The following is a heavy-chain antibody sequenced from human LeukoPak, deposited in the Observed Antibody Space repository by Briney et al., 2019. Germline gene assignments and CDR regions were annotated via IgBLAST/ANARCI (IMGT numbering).Heavy chain of an antibody. CDR1: GYTFTGYY. J-gene: IGHJ6*02. CDR2: INPNSGGT. D-gene: IGHD2-2*01. CDR3: ARVFAGVVPALYYYYYGMDV. Sequence: ASVKVSCKASGYTFTGYYMHWVRQAPGQGLEWMGWINPNSGGTNYAQKFQGRVTMTRDTSISAAYMELSRLRSDDTAVYYCARVFAGVVPALYYYYYGMDVWGQGTTVTVSS. V-gene: IGHV1-2*02.